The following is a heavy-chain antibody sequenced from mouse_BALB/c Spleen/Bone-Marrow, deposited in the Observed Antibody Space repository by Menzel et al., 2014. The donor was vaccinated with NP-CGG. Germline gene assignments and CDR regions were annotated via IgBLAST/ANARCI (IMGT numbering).Heavy chain of an antibody. J-gene: IGHJ4*01. Sequence: QVQLQQSGAELPKPGASVKMSCKASGYTFTSYWMHWVKQRPGQGLEWIGYINPSTGYTDYNQKFNDEATLTADKSSSTAYMQLSSLTSKDSAVDYCARGNPLYAMDYWGQGTSVTVSS. D-gene: IGHD2-1*01. CDR1: GYTFTSYW. CDR2: INPSTGYT. CDR3: ARGNPLYAMDY. V-gene: IGHV1-7*01.